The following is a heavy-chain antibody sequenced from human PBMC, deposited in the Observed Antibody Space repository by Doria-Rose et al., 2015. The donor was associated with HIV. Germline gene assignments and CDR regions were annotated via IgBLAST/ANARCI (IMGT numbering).Heavy chain of an antibody. J-gene: IGHJ3*01. CDR2: IKSKPDGGTT. CDR1: GFTFSNAW. V-gene: IGHV3-15*07. Sequence: LQESGGGLVKPGGSLRLSCAASGFTFSNAWMNWVRQAPGKGLEWVGRIKSKPDGGTTEYAAPVKGRFSISRDDSKSTLSLQMNILKTEDTAVYYCTTDRFFPSWGQGTMVTVSS. D-gene: IGHD3-16*01. CDR3: TTDRFFPS.